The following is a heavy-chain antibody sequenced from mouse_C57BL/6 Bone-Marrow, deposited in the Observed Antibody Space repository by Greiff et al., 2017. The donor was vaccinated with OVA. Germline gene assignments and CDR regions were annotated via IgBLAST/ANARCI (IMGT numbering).Heavy chain of an antibody. CDR1: GFNITDDY. V-gene: IGHV14-4*01. Sequence: VQLQQSGAELVRPGASVKLSCTASGFNITDDYMHWVKQRPEQGLEWIGWIDPENGDTEYASKFQGKATLTADTSSNTADLQLSSMTSEDTAVDYCTTNNGDYYAMDDWGQGTSVTVSS. CDR3: TTNNGDYYAMDD. J-gene: IGHJ4*01. CDR2: IDPENGDT.